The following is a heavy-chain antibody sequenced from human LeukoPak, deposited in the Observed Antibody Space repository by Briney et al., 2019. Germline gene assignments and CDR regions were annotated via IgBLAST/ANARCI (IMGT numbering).Heavy chain of an antibody. CDR2: IYPGDSDT. J-gene: IGHJ4*02. V-gene: IGHV5-51*01. Sequence: GGSLKISCKGSGYSFTSYWIGWVRQRPGKGLEWMGIIYPGDSDTRYSPSFQGQVTISADKSISTAYLQWSSLKASDTAMYYCAKLAYCGGDCYWPPDYWGQGTLVTVSS. CDR3: AKLAYCGGDCYWPPDY. D-gene: IGHD2-21*02. CDR1: GYSFTSYW.